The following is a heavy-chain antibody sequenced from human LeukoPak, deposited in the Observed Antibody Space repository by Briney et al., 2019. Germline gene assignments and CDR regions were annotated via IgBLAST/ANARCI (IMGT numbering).Heavy chain of an antibody. CDR3: ARGNYDILTGYRGYYYMDV. J-gene: IGHJ6*03. Sequence: SETLSLTCTVSGGSVSSSSYCWGWIRQPPGKGLEWIGSVYYSGSTYYNSSLKSRVTISVDTSKNQFSLKLSSVTAADTAVYYCARGNYDILTGYRGYYYMDVWGKGTTVTVSS. CDR1: GGSVSSSSYC. V-gene: IGHV4-39*01. D-gene: IGHD3-9*01. CDR2: VYYSGST.